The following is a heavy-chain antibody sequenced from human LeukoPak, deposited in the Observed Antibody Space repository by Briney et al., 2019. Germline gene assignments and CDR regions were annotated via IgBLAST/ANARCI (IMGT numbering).Heavy chain of an antibody. D-gene: IGHD1-20*01. J-gene: IGHJ4*02. V-gene: IGHV3-30*18. CDR2: ITFDGTND. Sequence: GGSLRLSCAASGFTMNSHAMHWVRQAPGKGLEWVAVITFDGTNDDYYTDSVKGRFTISRDSSKNTLHLQMNSLRPEDTAIYYCAKGKGESADSWNDSWGQGTLVTVSS. CDR3: AKGKGESADSWNDS. CDR1: GFTMNSHA.